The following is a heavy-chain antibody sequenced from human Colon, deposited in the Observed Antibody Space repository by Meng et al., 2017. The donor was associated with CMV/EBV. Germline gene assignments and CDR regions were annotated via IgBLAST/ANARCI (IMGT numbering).Heavy chain of an antibody. J-gene: IGHJ6*02. D-gene: IGHD3-22*01. CDR2: MSYSGTS. CDR3: ARTYYYESSGYYSYYYHSGMDV. V-gene: IGHV4-61*01. CDR1: GGSVSSGSYY. Sequence: GSLRLSCSVSGGSVSSGSYYWSWIRQPPGKGLEWIGYMSYSGTSHYNPSLKSRVTISVDTSKNQFSLKLSSVTAADTAVYFCARTYYYESSGYYSYYYHSGMDVWGQGTPVTVSS.